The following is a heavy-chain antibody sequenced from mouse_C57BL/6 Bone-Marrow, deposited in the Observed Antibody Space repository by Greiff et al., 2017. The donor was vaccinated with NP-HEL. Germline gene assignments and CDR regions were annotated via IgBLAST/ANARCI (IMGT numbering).Heavy chain of an antibody. CDR1: GYTFTSYW. V-gene: IGHV1-55*01. CDR3: RDGYYNY. D-gene: IGHD2-3*01. CDR2: IYPGSGST. J-gene: IGHJ2*01. Sequence: QVQLKESGAELVKPGASVKMSCKASGYTFTSYWITWVKQRPGQGLERIGDIYPGSGSTNYNEKFKSKATLTVDTSSSTAYVQLSSLTSEDSAVYYCRDGYYNYWGQGTTLTVSS.